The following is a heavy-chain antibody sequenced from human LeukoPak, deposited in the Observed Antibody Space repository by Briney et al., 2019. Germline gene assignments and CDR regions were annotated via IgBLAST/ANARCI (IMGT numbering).Heavy chain of an antibody. CDR3: ARVPTTYYYYYMDV. CDR1: GGSISSGSYY. V-gene: IGHV4-61*02. CDR2: IYTSGST. D-gene: IGHD1-14*01. J-gene: IGHJ6*03. Sequence: SQTLSLTRTVSGGSISSGSYYWSWIRQPAGKGLEWIGRIYTSGSTNYNPSLKSRVTISVDTSKNQFSLKLSSVTAADTAVYYCARVPTTYYYYYMDVWGKGTTVTVSS.